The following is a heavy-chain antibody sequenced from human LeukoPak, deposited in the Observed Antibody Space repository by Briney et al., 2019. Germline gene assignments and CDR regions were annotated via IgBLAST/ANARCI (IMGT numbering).Heavy chain of an antibody. CDR1: GYSFTGYY. J-gene: IGHJ4*02. CDR2: INPNSGGT. Sequence: SVNVSCKASGYSFTGYYMHWVRQAPGQGLEWMGWINPNSGGTNYAQKFQGRVTMTRATSISTAYMELSRLRSDDTAVYYCAREGYSYGYYWGQGTLVTVSS. V-gene: IGHV1-2*02. D-gene: IGHD5-18*01. CDR3: AREGYSYGYY.